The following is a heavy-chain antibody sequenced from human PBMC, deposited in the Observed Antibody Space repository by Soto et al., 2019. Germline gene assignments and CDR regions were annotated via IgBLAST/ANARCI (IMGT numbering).Heavy chain of an antibody. CDR2: ISSSSYI. J-gene: IGHJ6*02. Sequence: PGGSLRLSCAASGFTFSDYSMNWVRQAPGKGLEWVSSISSSSYIYYADSVKGRFTISRDNAKNSLCLQMNSLRAEDTAVYYCAGGLDYCYDYSSSSYMDVWGQGNTVTVPS. V-gene: IGHV3-21*01. D-gene: IGHD3-3*01. CDR1: GFTFSDYS. CDR3: AGGLDYCYDYSSSSYMDV.